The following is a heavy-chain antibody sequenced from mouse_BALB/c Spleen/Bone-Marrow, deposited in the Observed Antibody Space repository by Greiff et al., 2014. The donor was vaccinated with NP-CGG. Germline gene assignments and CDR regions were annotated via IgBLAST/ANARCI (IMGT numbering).Heavy chain of an antibody. D-gene: IGHD3-1*01. Sequence: EVMLVESGGDLVKPGGSLKLSCAASGFTFSSYGMSWVRQTPDKRLEWVATISSGGSYTYYPDSVKGRFTISRDNAKNTLYQQMSSLKSEDTAMYYCARRTGCSGVDYWGQGTTLTVSS. CDR1: GFTFSSYG. V-gene: IGHV5-6*02. CDR3: ARRTGCSGVDY. CDR2: ISSGGSYT. J-gene: IGHJ2*01.